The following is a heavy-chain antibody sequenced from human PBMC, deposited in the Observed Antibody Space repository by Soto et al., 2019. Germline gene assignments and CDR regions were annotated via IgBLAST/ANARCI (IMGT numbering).Heavy chain of an antibody. CDR2: IIPIFGTA. Sequence: GASVKVSCKASGGTFSSYAISWVRQAPGQGLEWMGGIIPIFGTANYAQKFQGRVTITADESTSTAYMELSSLRSEDTAVYYCAAPNDILTGLAEYLPWLYWGQGTLVTVSS. V-gene: IGHV1-69*13. CDR3: AAPNDILTGLAEYLPWLY. D-gene: IGHD3-9*01. CDR1: GGTFSSYA. J-gene: IGHJ4*02.